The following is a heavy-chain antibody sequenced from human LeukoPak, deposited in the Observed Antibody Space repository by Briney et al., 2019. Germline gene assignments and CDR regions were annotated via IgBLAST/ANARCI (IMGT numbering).Heavy chain of an antibody. D-gene: IGHD5-12*01. CDR2: INHSGST. J-gene: IGHJ4*02. V-gene: IGHV4-34*01. CDR1: GESFSGYF. CDR3: ATLSEASGYSLN. Sequence: KASETLSLTCAVYGESFSGYFWSWIRQPPGKGLEWIGEINHSGSTNYNPSLKSRVTISVDTSKNQFSLTLSSVTAADTAVYYCATLSEASGYSLNWGQGTLVTVSS.